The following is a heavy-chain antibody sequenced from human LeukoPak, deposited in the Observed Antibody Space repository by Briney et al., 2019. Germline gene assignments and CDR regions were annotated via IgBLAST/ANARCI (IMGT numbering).Heavy chain of an antibody. D-gene: IGHD4-23*01. CDR3: ARLPAAGGKGDYFDP. J-gene: IGHJ5*02. CDR1: GSTFISYW. Sequence: HGESLRISCQSSGSTFISYWISWVRQLPGKGLEWMGRIDCSDSYTKYSPSFQGHVTISVDKSITTAYLQWSGLKASDTAMYYCARLPAAGGKGDYFDPWGQGTLVTVSS. CDR2: IDCSDSYT. V-gene: IGHV5-10-1*01.